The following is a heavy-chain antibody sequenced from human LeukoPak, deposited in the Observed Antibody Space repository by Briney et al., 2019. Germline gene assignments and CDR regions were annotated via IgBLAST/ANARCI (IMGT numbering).Heavy chain of an antibody. D-gene: IGHD6-13*01. CDR1: GFTFSTYW. Sequence: GGSLRLSCAASGFTFSTYWMHWVRQAPGKGLVWVARINSDGYSISYADSVKGRFTISRDNAKNTLYLQMNSLGVEDTALYYCARGIASSRSVAIDLWGQGTLVAVSS. J-gene: IGHJ4*02. CDR3: ARGIASSRSVAIDL. V-gene: IGHV3-74*01. CDR2: INSDGYSI.